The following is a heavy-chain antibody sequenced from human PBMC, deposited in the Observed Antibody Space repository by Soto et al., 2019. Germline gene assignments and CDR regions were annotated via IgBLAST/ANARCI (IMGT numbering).Heavy chain of an antibody. D-gene: IGHD3-22*01. CDR2: ISSSSGTM. Sequence: VGSLRLSCAASGFTLSSYSMNWVRQAPGKGLEWVSYISSSSGTMYYADSVKGRFTISRDNAMNSLYLQMNSLRDEDTAVYYCARSYSDSSGFTADYWGQGTLVTVSS. CDR1: GFTLSSYS. V-gene: IGHV3-48*02. CDR3: ARSYSDSSGFTADY. J-gene: IGHJ4*02.